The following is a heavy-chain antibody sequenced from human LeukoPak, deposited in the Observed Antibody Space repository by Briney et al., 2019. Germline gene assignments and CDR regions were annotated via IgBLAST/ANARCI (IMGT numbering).Heavy chain of an antibody. Sequence: GASLKISCNASGYSFTSYWIAWVRPLPGKGLEWMGMIWPGDSDTRYSPSFQGQVTISADKSISTAYLQWSSLKASDTAMYYCAILGISAWFPGDYRGQGTLVTVSS. CDR3: AILGISAWFPGDY. D-gene: IGHD3-10*01. CDR2: IWPGDSDT. J-gene: IGHJ4*02. CDR1: GYSFTSYW. V-gene: IGHV5-51*01.